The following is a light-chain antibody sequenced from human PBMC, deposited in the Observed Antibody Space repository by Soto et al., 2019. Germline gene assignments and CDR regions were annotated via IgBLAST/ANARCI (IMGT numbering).Light chain of an antibody. Sequence: IQMTQSPSTLSASVGDRVTITCRASHNIERWMAWYQQKRGSAPSLLIFDATTLHSGVPSRFSSGGSGTDFTITIRGHPPDDFATYYCQHFGKSSTFGQGTTVEIK. CDR1: HNIERW. CDR3: QHFGKSST. CDR2: DAT. V-gene: IGKV1-5*01. J-gene: IGKJ1*01.